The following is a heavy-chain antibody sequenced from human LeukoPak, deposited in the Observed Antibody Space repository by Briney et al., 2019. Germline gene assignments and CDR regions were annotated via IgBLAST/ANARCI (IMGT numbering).Heavy chain of an antibody. CDR1: GFTFSSYA. V-gene: IGHV3-30-3*01. CDR2: ISYDGSNK. Sequence: PGRSLRLSCAASGFTFSSYAMHWVRQAPGKGLEWVAVISYDGSNKYYANSVKGRFTISRDNSKNTLYLQMNSLRAEDTAVYYCARFYDSRAFDIWGQGTMVTVSS. CDR3: ARFYDSRAFDI. D-gene: IGHD3-3*01. J-gene: IGHJ3*02.